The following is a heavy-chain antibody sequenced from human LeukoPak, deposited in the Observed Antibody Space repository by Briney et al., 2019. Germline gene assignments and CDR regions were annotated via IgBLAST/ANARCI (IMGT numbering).Heavy chain of an antibody. D-gene: IGHD3-10*01. J-gene: IGHJ4*02. Sequence: GGSLRLSCAASGFTFSSYAMSWVRQAPGKGLEWISSISGGSSTIYYADSVKGRFTISRDNARNSLYLQMNSLRDEDTAVYYCARRDYGSGSFFGIDYWGQGTLVTVSS. CDR3: ARRDYGSGSFFGIDY. CDR1: GFTFSSYA. CDR2: ISGGSSTI. V-gene: IGHV3-48*02.